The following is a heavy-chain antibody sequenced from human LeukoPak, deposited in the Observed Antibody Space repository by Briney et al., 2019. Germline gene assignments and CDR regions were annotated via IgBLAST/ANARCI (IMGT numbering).Heavy chain of an antibody. D-gene: IGHD2-15*01. J-gene: IGHJ4*02. CDR1: GFTFSSYG. V-gene: IGHV3-30*02. CDR2: IRYDGSNK. Sequence: QPGGSLRLSCAASGFTFSSYGMSWVRQAPGKGLEWVALIRYDGSNKYYADSVKGRFTISRDNSKNMVCVQMNSLRTEDTAVYYCAKGGLYYLDQWGQGILVTVSS. CDR3: AKGGLYYLDQ.